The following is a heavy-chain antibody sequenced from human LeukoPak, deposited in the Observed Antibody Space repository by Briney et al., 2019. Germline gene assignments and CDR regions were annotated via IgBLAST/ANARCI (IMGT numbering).Heavy chain of an antibody. CDR3: AKGAAYTSLDI. Sequence: GGSLRLSCTASGFSFSSSAMHWVRQAPGKGLEWVTFIRYDGSHKYYADSVRGRFTISRDTSTNTLYLRMNSLRSEDTAVYYCAKGAAYTSLDIWGHGTMVTVSS. CDR2: IRYDGSHK. D-gene: IGHD6-25*01. CDR1: GFSFSSSA. J-gene: IGHJ3*02. V-gene: IGHV3-30*02.